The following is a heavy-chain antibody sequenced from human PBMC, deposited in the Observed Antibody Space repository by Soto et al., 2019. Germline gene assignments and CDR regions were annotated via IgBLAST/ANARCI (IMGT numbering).Heavy chain of an antibody. CDR2: IWYDGSNK. D-gene: IGHD3-22*01. Sequence: QVQLVESGGGVVQPGRSLRLSCAASGFTFSSYGMHWVRRAPGKGLEWVAVIWYDGSNKYYADSVKGRFTISRDNSKNTLYLQMNSLRAEDTAVYYCARERYYYDSSGRRGSWFDPWGQGTLVTVSS. CDR1: GFTFSSYG. CDR3: ARERYYYDSSGRRGSWFDP. V-gene: IGHV3-33*01. J-gene: IGHJ5*02.